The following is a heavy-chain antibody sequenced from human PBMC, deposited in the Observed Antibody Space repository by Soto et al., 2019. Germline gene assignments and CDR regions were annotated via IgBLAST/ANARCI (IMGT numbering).Heavy chain of an antibody. CDR2: INPNSGGT. Sequence: GASVKVSCKASGYTFTGYYMHWVRQAPGQGLEWTGWINPNSGGTNYAQKFQGRVTMTRDTSISTAYMELSRLRSDDTAVYYCARGNYDFWSGLDYWGQGTLVTVSS. CDR3: ARGNYDFWSGLDY. J-gene: IGHJ4*02. CDR1: GYTFTGYY. D-gene: IGHD3-3*01. V-gene: IGHV1-2*02.